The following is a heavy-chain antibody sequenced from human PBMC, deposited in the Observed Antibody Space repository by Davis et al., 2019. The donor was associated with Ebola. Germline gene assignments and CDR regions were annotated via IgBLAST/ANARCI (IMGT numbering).Heavy chain of an antibody. D-gene: IGHD2-2*01. Sequence: GESLKISCAASGFTFSNAWMSWVRQAPGKGLEWVANINQDGSSKNYLGSVKGRFTISRDNAKNSLYLQMNSLRAEDTAVYYCARFYCSSTSCYKRGAYYYYYGMDVWGQGTTVTVSS. V-gene: IGHV3-7*03. J-gene: IGHJ6*02. CDR3: ARFYCSSTSCYKRGAYYYYYGMDV. CDR2: INQDGSSK. CDR1: GFTFSNAW.